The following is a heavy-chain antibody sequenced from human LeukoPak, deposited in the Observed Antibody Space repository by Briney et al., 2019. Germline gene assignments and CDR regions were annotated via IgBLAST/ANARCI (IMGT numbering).Heavy chain of an antibody. J-gene: IGHJ4*02. D-gene: IGHD3-9*01. Sequence: SETLSLTCTVSGGSISSYYWSWIGQPPGKGLEWIGYIYYSGSTNYNPSLKSRVTISVDTSKNQFSLKLSSVTAADTAVYYCARVILTGYYEVVDYWGQGTLVTVSS. V-gene: IGHV4-59*01. CDR1: GGSISSYY. CDR3: ARVILTGYYEVVDY. CDR2: IYYSGST.